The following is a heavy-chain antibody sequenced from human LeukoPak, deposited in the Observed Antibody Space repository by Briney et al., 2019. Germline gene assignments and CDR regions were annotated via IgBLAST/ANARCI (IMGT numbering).Heavy chain of an antibody. V-gene: IGHV5-51*01. J-gene: IGHJ4*02. CDR1: GYTFTSSW. CDR2: IYPGDSDT. Sequence: LGEPLKISCKGSGYTFTSSWIGGVRQMPGKGLEWMGMIYPGDSDTRYSPSFQGQVTISADRSISTAYLHWSSLQASDSAMYYCARQDGDYYYGSDYWGQGTLVTVSS. D-gene: IGHD3-22*01. CDR3: ARQDGDYYYGSDY.